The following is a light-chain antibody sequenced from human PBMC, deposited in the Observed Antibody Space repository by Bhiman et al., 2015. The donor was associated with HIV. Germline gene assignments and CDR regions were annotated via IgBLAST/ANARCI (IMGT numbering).Light chain of an antibody. CDR3: SSYTISSSLV. CDR2: EVI. CDR1: YSDIGDSDS. V-gene: IGLV2-8*01. Sequence: QSALTQPPSASGSLGQSVTISCAGTYSDIGDSDSVSWYQQRPGKAPKLMIYEVIKRPSGVPDRFSGSKSGNTASLTVSGLQAEDEADYYCSSYTISSSLVFGGGTKLTVL. J-gene: IGLJ2*01.